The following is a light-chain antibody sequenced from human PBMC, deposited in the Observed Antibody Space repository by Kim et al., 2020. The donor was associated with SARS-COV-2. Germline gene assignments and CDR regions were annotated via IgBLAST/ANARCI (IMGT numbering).Light chain of an antibody. CDR3: QQYIGPST. CDR1: QSISGSS. Sequence: PEHTAPLSCTASQSISGSSLAWYQPKGGQAPRLLISGGAHRATGIPDRFSGTGSGTDFSLIINRVEPEDFAVYYCQQYIGPSTFGQGTKLEI. J-gene: IGKJ2*01. CDR2: GGA. V-gene: IGKV3-20*01.